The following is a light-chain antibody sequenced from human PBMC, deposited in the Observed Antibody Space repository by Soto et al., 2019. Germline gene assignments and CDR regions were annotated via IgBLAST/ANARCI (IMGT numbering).Light chain of an antibody. CDR2: YIS. CDR3: QQYKQWPIT. Sequence: EIVMTQSPATLSVSPGEKASLSCRASQSAGNFLAWYQQKPGQAPRLLIYYISTRATGIPARFSGSGSGTEFTLTINSLQSEDSAVYYCQQYKQWPITFGQGTRLEIK. CDR1: QSAGNF. V-gene: IGKV3D-15*01. J-gene: IGKJ5*01.